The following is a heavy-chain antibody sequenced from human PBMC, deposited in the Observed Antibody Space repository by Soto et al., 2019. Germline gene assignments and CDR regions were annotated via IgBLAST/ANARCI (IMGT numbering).Heavy chain of an antibody. CDR1: GVPTTTYY. J-gene: IGHJ4*02. CDR2: IYYSGST. CDR3: ARGYYYDSNGPFDY. Sequence: SETLSLTCTVSGVPTTTYYWSWIRQPPGKDLEWIGYIYYSGSTNYNPSLKSRVTMSIDTSNNQFSLRLSSVTAADTAVYYCARGYYYDSNGPFDYWGQGTPVTVSS. V-gene: IGHV4-59*01. D-gene: IGHD3-22*01.